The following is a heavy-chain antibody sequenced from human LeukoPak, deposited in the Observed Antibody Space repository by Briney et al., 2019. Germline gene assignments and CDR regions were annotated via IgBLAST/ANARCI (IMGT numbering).Heavy chain of an antibody. CDR1: GGSFSGYY. D-gene: IGHD3/OR15-3a*01. V-gene: IGHV4-34*01. J-gene: IGHJ4*02. CDR2: INHSGST. CDR3: ASLDGAGKKDY. Sequence: PSETLSLTCAVYGGSFSGYYWSWIRQPPGKGLEWIGEINHSGSTNYNPSLKSRVTISVDTSKNQFSLKLSSVTAADTAVYYCASLDGAGKKDYWGQGTLVTVSS.